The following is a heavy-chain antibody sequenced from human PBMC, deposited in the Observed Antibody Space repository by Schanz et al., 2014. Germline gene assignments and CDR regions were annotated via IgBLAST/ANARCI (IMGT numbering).Heavy chain of an antibody. Sequence: QVQLQQWGAGLVKPSQTLSLTCTVSGGSIRSGTYYWSWIRQPAGKALEWVGRVFPNGITNYNPSRKSRVTISLATSKTQFSLTRTSRTAADTAVYYCARDTTWRLDLWGRGTLVTVSS. D-gene: IGHD1-1*01. V-gene: IGHV4-61*02. J-gene: IGHJ2*01. CDR2: VFPNGIT. CDR1: GGSIRSGTYY. CDR3: ARDTTWRLDL.